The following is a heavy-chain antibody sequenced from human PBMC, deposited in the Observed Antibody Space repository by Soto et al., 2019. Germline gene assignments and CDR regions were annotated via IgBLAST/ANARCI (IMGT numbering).Heavy chain of an antibody. CDR3: ARDRGSGWPTGDRMDV. J-gene: IGHJ6*02. CDR2: IYYSGST. Sequence: QVQLQESGPGLVKPSETLSLTCTVSGGSVSSGSYYWSWIRQPPGKGLEWIGYIYYSGSTNYNPSLKSRVTISVDTSKNQFSLKLSSVTAADTAVYYCARDRGSGWPTGDRMDVWGQGTTVTVSS. CDR1: GGSVSSGSYY. V-gene: IGHV4-61*01. D-gene: IGHD6-19*01.